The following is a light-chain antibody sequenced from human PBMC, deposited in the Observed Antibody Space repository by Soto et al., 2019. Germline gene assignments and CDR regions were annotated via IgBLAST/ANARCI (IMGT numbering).Light chain of an antibody. CDR1: QSVSSSY. J-gene: IGKJ1*01. Sequence: EIVLTQAPCTLSLSSEELAILSCRASQSVSSSYLAWYQQKPGQAPRLLIYGASSRATGIPDRFSGSGSGTDFTLTISRLEPEDFAVYYCQQYETFGQGTKVDNK. V-gene: IGKV3-20*01. CDR3: QQYET. CDR2: GAS.